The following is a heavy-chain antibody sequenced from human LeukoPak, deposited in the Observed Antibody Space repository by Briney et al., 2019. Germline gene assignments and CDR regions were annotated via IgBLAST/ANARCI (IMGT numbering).Heavy chain of an antibody. CDR1: GYTFTSSV. CDR3: ARAKDYYDRSGYYFDS. D-gene: IGHD3-22*01. CDR2: ISAYNGNI. J-gene: IGHJ4*02. V-gene: IGHV1-18*01. Sequence: ASVKVSCKASGYTFTSSVISGVRQAPGQGLEWMGWISAYNGNINYAQKLQGRVTMTTDTSTSTAYMELRSLRSDDTAVYYCARAKDYYDRSGYYFDSWGQGTLVTVSS.